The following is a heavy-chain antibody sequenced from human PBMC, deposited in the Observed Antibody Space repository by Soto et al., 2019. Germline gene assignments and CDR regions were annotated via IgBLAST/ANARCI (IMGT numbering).Heavy chain of an antibody. D-gene: IGHD2-15*01. CDR2: IYKRTTT. V-gene: IGHV4-30-4*01. CDR1: GDSISTVDYF. CDR3: ARGRYCLTGRCFPNWFDS. Sequence: QVHLLESGPGLVKPSQTLSLTCSVSGDSISTVDYFWAWIRQPPGQALEYIGYIYKRTTTYYNPSFESRVATSLDTSKSQFSLNVTSVTAADTAVYFCARGRYCLTGRCFPNWFDSWGQGTLVTVSS. J-gene: IGHJ5*01.